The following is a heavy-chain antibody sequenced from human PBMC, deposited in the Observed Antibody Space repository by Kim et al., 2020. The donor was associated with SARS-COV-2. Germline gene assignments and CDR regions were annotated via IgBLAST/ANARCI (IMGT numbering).Heavy chain of an antibody. CDR2: IYYSGST. V-gene: IGHV4-59*08. CDR3: AGQGHSGWPGWVDY. Sequence: SETLSLTCTVSGGSISSYYWSWIRQPPGKGLEWIGYIYYSGSTNYNPSLKSRVTISVDTSKNQFSLKLSSVTAADTAVYYCAGQGHSGWPGWVDYLGQGTLVTV. J-gene: IGHJ4*02. D-gene: IGHD6-19*01. CDR1: GGSISSYY.